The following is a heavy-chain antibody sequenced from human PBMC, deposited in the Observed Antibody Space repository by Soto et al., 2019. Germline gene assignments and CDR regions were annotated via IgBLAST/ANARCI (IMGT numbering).Heavy chain of an antibody. J-gene: IGHJ6*02. CDR3: SALPTTYYDFWSGSGMDV. Sequence: KPGGSLRLSCAASGFTFSDYYMSWIRQAPGKGLEWVSYISSSSSYTNYADSVKGRFTISRDNAKNSLYLQMNSLRAEDTAVYYCSALPTTYYDFWSGSGMDVWGQGTTVTVSS. CDR1: GFTFSDYY. D-gene: IGHD3-3*01. V-gene: IGHV3-11*06. CDR2: ISSSSSYT.